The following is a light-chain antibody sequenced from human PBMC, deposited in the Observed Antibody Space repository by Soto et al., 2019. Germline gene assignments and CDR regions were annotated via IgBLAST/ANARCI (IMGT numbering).Light chain of an antibody. V-gene: IGKV1-39*01. CDR1: QSISSY. CDR2: AAS. J-gene: IGKJ1*01. CDR3: QQGYSIHQT. Sequence: DIQMTQSPPSLSASVGDRVTISFRASQSISSYLNWYQQKPGKAPKLLIYAASSLQSGVPSRFSGSGSGTDFTLTISSLQPEDFATYFCQQGYSIHQTFGQGTKVEIK.